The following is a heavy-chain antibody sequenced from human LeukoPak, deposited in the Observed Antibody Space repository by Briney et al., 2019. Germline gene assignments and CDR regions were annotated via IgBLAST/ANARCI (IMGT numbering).Heavy chain of an antibody. CDR2: ISGSGGST. Sequence: PGGSLRLSCAASGFTFSSYAMSWVRQAPGKGLEWVSPISGSGGSTYYADSVKGRFTISRDNSKNTLFLQMNSLRAEDTAVYYCAKEGSGSGSAKYMDVWGKGTTVPVSS. J-gene: IGHJ6*03. CDR1: GFTFSSYA. V-gene: IGHV3-23*01. D-gene: IGHD3-10*01. CDR3: AKEGSGSGSAKYMDV.